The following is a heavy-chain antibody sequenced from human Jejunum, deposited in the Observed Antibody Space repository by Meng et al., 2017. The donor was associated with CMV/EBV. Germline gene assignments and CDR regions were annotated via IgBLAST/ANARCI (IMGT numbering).Heavy chain of an antibody. CDR2: ICSGDTT. CDR3: VVGHDSRKVAY. D-gene: IGHD2-15*01. Sequence: SCKGAGFSVGISHMNWVRQAPGRGLEWVSVICSGDTTHYADSVKGRFIISRDNSMNTLYLQMDSLRAEDTAVYYCVVGHDSRKVAYWGQGTLVTVSS. V-gene: IGHV3-53*01. J-gene: IGHJ4*02. CDR1: GFSVGISH.